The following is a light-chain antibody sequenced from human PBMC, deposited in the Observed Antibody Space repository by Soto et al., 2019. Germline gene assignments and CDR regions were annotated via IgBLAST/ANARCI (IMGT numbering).Light chain of an antibody. CDR3: TSYAGSNNVV. V-gene: IGLV2-14*01. CDR1: SSDVGAYKY. J-gene: IGLJ2*01. CDR2: EVS. Sequence: QSALTQPASVSGSPGQSITISCTGTSSDVGAYKYVSWYQQHPGKAPKLMIYEVSNRPSGVSNRFSGSKSDNTASLTVSGLRAEDEADYYCTSYAGSNNVVFGGGTKLTVL.